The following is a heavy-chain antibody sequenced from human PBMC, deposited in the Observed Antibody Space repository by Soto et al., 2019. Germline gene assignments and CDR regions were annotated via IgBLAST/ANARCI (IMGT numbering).Heavy chain of an antibody. J-gene: IGHJ5*02. CDR2: IFSNDEK. CDR3: ARLWFGELSNWFDP. V-gene: IGHV2-26*01. Sequence: QVTLKESGPVLVKPTETLTLTCTVSGFSLSNARMGVSWIRQPPGKALEWLAHIFSNDEKSYSTSLKSRLTTSNDTSKIQVVLTMTNMDPVDTATYYCARLWFGELSNWFDPWGQGTLVTVSS. D-gene: IGHD3-10*01. CDR1: GFSLSNARMG.